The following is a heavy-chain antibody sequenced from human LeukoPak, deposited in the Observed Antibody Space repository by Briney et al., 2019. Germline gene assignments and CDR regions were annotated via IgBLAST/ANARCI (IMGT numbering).Heavy chain of an antibody. V-gene: IGHV4-39*01. CDR3: ARGVEYSSSSFFDY. Sequence: PSETLSLTCTVPGGSISSSSYYWGWIRQPPGKGLEWIGSIYYSGSTYYNPSLKSRVTISVDTSKNQFSLKLSSVTAADTAVYYCARGVEYSSSSFFDYWGQGTLVTVSS. CDR1: GGSISSSSYY. D-gene: IGHD6-6*01. J-gene: IGHJ4*02. CDR2: IYYSGST.